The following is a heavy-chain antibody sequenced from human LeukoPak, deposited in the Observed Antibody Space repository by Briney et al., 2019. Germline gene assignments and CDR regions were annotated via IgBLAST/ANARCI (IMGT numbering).Heavy chain of an antibody. CDR3: ARESYDSSGYYIFFDY. CDR2: ISSSGSTI. J-gene: IGHJ4*02. D-gene: IGHD3-22*01. CDR1: GFTFGSYE. V-gene: IGHV3-48*03. Sequence: GGSLRLSCAASGFTFGSYEMNWVRQAPGKGLEWVSYISSSGSTIYYADSVKGRFTISRDNAKNSLYPQMNSLRAEDTAVYYCARESYDSSGYYIFFDYWGQGTLVTVSS.